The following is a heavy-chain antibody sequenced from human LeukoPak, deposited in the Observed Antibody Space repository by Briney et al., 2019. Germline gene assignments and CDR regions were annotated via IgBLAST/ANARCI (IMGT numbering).Heavy chain of an antibody. CDR3: ARSVGYCSSTSCYFDY. CDR2: ISNSNGYI. V-gene: IGHV3-11*06. CDR1: GFTFSDYY. Sequence: GGSLRLSCAASGFTFSDYYMSWIRQATGKGLEWVSYISNSNGYIYSADSVKGRFTISRDNAKNSLYLQMNSLRAEDTAVYYCARSVGYCSSTSCYFDYWGQGTLVTVSS. D-gene: IGHD2-2*03. J-gene: IGHJ4*02.